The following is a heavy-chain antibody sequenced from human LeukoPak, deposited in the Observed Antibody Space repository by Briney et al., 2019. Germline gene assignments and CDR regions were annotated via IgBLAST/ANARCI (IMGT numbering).Heavy chain of an antibody. CDR2: IYSGGGT. CDR1: GFTVSSNY. CDR3: ARNQDYGGFDF. Sequence: GGSLRLSCAASGFTVSSNYMSWVRQAPGKGLEWGSVIYSGGGTYYADSVKGRFTVSRDNSKNTLYLQMNSLRVDDTAMYYCARNQDYGGFDFWGQGTLVTVSS. D-gene: IGHD4-23*01. V-gene: IGHV3-66*01. J-gene: IGHJ4*02.